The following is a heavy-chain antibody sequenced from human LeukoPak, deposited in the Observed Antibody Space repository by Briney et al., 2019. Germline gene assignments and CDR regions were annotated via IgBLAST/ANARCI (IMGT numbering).Heavy chain of an antibody. CDR1: GFTFSSYE. CDR3: TRDPRHLDS. J-gene: IGHJ4*02. CDR2: ISSSGSTI. V-gene: IGHV3-48*03. D-gene: IGHD6-6*01. Sequence: GGSLRLSCAASGFTFSSYEMNWARQAPGKGLEWVSYISSSGSTIYYADSVKGRFTISRDNAKNSLYLQMSSLRVEDTAVYYCTRDPRHLDSWGQGTLVTVSS.